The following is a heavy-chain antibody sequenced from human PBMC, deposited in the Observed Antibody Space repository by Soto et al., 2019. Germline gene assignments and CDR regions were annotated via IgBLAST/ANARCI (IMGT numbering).Heavy chain of an antibody. CDR3: AREGALLYGGNSDHYYVMAF. J-gene: IGHJ6*02. V-gene: IGHV4-59*12. Sequence: TLSLTCTVSGGSTSSYYWSWIRQPPGKGLEWIASIHYSGRTNYNPSLKSRVTVSVDTSKNQFSLKLSSVTAADTAVYYCAREGALLYGGNSDHYYVMAFWSQGTTVTVSS. CDR1: GGSTSSYY. D-gene: IGHD4-17*01. CDR2: IHYSGRT.